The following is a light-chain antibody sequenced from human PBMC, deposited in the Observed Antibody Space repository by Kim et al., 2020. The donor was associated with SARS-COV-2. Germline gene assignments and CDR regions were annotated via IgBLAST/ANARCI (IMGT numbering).Light chain of an antibody. V-gene: IGLV3-1*01. CDR1: VLGDKY. CDR3: QAWDSTTAV. Sequence: SYELTQPPSVSVSPGQTASITCYGDVLGDKYPCWYQQKPGQSPVLVIYQDNKRPSGIPERFSGSISGNTATLTISGTQALDEADYYCQAWDSTTAVFGGGTQLTVL. J-gene: IGLJ2*01. CDR2: QDN.